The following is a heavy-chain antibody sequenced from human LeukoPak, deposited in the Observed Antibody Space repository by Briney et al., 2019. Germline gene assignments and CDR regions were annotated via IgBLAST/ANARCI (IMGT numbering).Heavy chain of an antibody. CDR2: IYSSGST. D-gene: IGHD3-10*01. CDR3: ARGSDYGYRSYWYFDL. J-gene: IGHJ2*01. V-gene: IGHV4-4*07. Sequence: SETLSLTCTVSGGSISTYYWSWIRQPAGKDLEWIGHIYSSGSTNYNPSLKSRVTISVDTSKNQFSLKLSSVTAADTAVYYCARGSDYGYRSYWYFDLWGRGTLVTVSS. CDR1: GGSISTYY.